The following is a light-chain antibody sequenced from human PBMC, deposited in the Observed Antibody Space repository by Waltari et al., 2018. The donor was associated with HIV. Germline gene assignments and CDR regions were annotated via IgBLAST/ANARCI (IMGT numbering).Light chain of an antibody. Sequence: DIQLTQSPAFLSASVGDRVTITCRASQGIKNYLAWYQQKPGKAPNLLIYSASTLQSGVPSRFSGSGSVTEFTLTISSLQPEDFATYWCRQLDPYPITFGQGTRLEIK. CDR2: SAS. CDR3: RQLDPYPIT. V-gene: IGKV1-9*01. J-gene: IGKJ5*01. CDR1: QGIKNY.